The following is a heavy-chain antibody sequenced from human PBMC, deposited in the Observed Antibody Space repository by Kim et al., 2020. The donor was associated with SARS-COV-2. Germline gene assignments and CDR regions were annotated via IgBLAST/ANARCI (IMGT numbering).Heavy chain of an antibody. CDR3: ARHPSYSSSWYGWGDY. CDR2: IYPGDSDT. J-gene: IGHJ4*02. D-gene: IGHD6-13*01. Sequence: GESLKISCKGSGYSFTSYWIGWVRQMPGKGLEWMGIIYPGDSDTRYSPSFQGQVTISADKSISTAYLQWSSLKASDTAMYYCARHPSYSSSWYGWGDYWDQGTLVTVSS. V-gene: IGHV5-51*01. CDR1: GYSFTSYW.